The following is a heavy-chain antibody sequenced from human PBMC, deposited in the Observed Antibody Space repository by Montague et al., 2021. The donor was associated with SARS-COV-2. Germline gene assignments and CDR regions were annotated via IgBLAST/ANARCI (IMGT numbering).Heavy chain of an antibody. V-gene: IGHV3-33*01. CDR1: GFTFSSYC. J-gene: IGHJ6*02. D-gene: IGHD6-13*01. CDR2: IWYDGSKN. Sequence: SLRLSCAASGFTFSSYCMHWVRQAPGKGLEWVAIIWYDGSKNYYADSVKGRFTISRDNSKNTLYLQMNTLRAEDTAVYYCARDSSSGSDWYYYYGMDVWGRGTTVTVSS. CDR3: ARDSSSGSDWYYYYGMDV.